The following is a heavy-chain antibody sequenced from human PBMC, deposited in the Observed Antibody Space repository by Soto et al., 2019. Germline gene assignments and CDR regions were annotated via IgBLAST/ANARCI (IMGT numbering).Heavy chain of an antibody. J-gene: IGHJ4*02. CDR2: ISSTSDYI. CDR3: ARDLSYYGSGSFYYFDF. Sequence: PGGSLRLSCEGSGFTLTGYSMNWVRQSPEKGLEWVSSISSTSDYIDYAPSVKGRFTISRDNAENSLYLHMNSLRAEDTAVYYCARDLSYYGSGSFYYFDFWGQGTLVTVSS. CDR1: GFTLTGYS. V-gene: IGHV3-21*06. D-gene: IGHD3-10*01.